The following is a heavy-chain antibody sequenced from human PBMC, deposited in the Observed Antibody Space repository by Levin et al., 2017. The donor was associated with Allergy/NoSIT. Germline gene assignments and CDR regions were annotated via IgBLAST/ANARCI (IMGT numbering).Heavy chain of an antibody. Sequence: GASVKVSCAASGFTFSNYWMTWVRQAPGKGLEWVANIKEDETEIYYLGSVRGRFTISRDNSKNSLYLQMNSLRAEDTAVYFCARHFYEDFWGQGTLVTVSS. CDR3: ARHFYEDF. J-gene: IGHJ4*02. CDR2: IKEDETEI. D-gene: IGHD2/OR15-2a*01. CDR1: GFTFSNYW. V-gene: IGHV3-7*01.